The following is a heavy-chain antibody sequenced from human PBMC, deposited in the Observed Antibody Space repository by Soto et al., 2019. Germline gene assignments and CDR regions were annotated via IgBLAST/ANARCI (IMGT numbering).Heavy chain of an antibody. CDR1: GFTFNTFA. D-gene: IGHD2-15*01. J-gene: IGHJ5*02. CDR2: LSGSGSLS. Sequence: PGGSLRLSCVVSGFTFNTFAMTWVRQAPGKGLEWVSALSGSGSLSYYADSVKGRFTISRDNSKNTLYLQMNNLRVDETAVYFCARDRGGALDPWGQGTLVTVSS. CDR3: ARDRGGALDP. V-gene: IGHV3-23*01.